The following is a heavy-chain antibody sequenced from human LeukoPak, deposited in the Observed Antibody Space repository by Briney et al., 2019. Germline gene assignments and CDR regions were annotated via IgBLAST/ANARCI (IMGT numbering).Heavy chain of an antibody. CDR3: ARDWWSPIPREYYFDY. D-gene: IGHD2-15*01. CDR1: GFTFSSYS. V-gene: IGHV3-21*04. J-gene: IGHJ4*02. Sequence: TGGSLRLSCAASGFTFSSYSMNWVRQAPGKGLEWVSSISSSSYIYYADSVKGRFTISRDNAKNSLYLQMNSLRAEDTAVYYCARDWWSPIPREYYFDYWGQGTLVTVSS. CDR2: ISSSSYI.